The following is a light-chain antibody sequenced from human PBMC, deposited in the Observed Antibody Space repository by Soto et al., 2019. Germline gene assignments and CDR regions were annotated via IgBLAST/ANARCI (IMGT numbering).Light chain of an antibody. Sequence: QSVLTQPPSASGTPGQRVTISCSGSSSNIGSNTVNWYQQLPGMAPKLLIYSDNQRPSGVPDRFSGSKSGTSASLAISGLQSEDEADYYCAAWDDSLNGSNWVFGGGTKLTVL. CDR2: SDN. CDR3: AAWDDSLNGSNWV. V-gene: IGLV1-44*01. CDR1: SSNIGSNT. J-gene: IGLJ3*02.